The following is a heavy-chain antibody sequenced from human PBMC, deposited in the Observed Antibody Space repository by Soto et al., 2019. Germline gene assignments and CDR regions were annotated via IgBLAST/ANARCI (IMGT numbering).Heavy chain of an antibody. D-gene: IGHD3-3*01. V-gene: IGHV1-3*01. Sequence: ASVKVSCKASGYTFTSYAMHWVRQAPGQRLEWMGWINAGNGNTKYSQKFQGRVTITRDTSASTAYMELSSLRSEDTAVYYCARDQLRFLEWSEGNLYYYYYGMDVWGQGTTVTVSS. J-gene: IGHJ6*02. CDR3: ARDQLRFLEWSEGNLYYYYYGMDV. CDR2: INAGNGNT. CDR1: GYTFTSYA.